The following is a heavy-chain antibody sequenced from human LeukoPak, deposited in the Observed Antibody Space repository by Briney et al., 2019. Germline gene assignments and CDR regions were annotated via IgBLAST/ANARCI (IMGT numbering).Heavy chain of an antibody. J-gene: IGHJ3*02. CDR1: VYIFTSYY. CDR2: INPSGGST. V-gene: IGHV1-46*01. CDR3: ARGLIPNYYYDSSGYPHGRDAFDI. D-gene: IGHD3-22*01. Sequence: GASVKVSCKASVYIFTSYYMHWVRQAPGQGLEWMGIINPSGGSTSYAQKFQGRVTMTRDTSTSTVYMELSSLRSEDTAVYYCARGLIPNYYYDSSGYPHGRDAFDIWSQGTMVTVSS.